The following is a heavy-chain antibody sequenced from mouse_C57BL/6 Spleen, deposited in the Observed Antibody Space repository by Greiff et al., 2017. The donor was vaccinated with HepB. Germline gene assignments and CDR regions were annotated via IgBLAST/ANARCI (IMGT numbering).Heavy chain of an antibody. Sequence: EVKLVESGGGLVKPGGSLKLSCAASGFTFSDYGMHWVRQAPEKGLEWVAYISSGSSTIYYADTVKGRFTLSRDNAKNTLFLQMTSLRSEDTAMYYCARGNFYAMDYWGQGTSVTVSS. D-gene: IGHD2-1*01. CDR2: ISSGSSTI. J-gene: IGHJ4*01. CDR3: ARGNFYAMDY. V-gene: IGHV5-17*01. CDR1: GFTFSDYG.